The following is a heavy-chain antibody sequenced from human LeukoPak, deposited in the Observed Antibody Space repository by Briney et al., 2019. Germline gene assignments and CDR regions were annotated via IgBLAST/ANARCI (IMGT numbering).Heavy chain of an antibody. D-gene: IGHD2-21*02. Sequence: GGSLRLSCAAFGLTVNSNYMSWVRQAPGKGLEWVSVIYSGGSTYYADSVKGRFTISRDNSKNTLYLQMNSLRAEDTAVYYCARDGAYCGGDCPDRFDYWGQGTLVTVSS. CDR1: GLTVNSNY. V-gene: IGHV3-66*01. CDR2: IYSGGST. CDR3: ARDGAYCGGDCPDRFDY. J-gene: IGHJ4*02.